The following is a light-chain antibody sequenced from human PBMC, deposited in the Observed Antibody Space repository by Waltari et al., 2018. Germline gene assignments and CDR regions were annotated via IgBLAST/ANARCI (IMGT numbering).Light chain of an antibody. CDR3: QQEGSSPWT. CDR1: QSVSSSY. Sequence: EIVLTQSPGTLSLSPGERATLSCRASQSVSSSYVAWYQQKTGQGPRLLIYGASSRTTGIPDRFSGSGSGTDFTLTISRLEPEEVAVYYCQQEGSSPWTFGQGTKVEIK. J-gene: IGKJ1*01. CDR2: GAS. V-gene: IGKV3-20*01.